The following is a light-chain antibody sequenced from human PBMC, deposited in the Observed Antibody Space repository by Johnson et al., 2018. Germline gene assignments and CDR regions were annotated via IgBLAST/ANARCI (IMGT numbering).Light chain of an antibody. Sequence: QSVLTQPPSVSAAPGQKVTISCSGSSSNIGNNYVSWYQQLPGTAPKLLIYENNKRPSGIPDRFSGSKSGPSATRGITGIQTGDEADYYRGTWDSSLSAGNVFGTGTKVTVL. V-gene: IGLV1-51*02. CDR1: SSNIGNNY. CDR2: ENN. CDR3: GTWDSSLSAGNV. J-gene: IGLJ1*01.